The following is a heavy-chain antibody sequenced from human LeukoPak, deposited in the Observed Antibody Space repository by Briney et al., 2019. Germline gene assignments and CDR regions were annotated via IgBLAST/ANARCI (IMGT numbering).Heavy chain of an antibody. CDR3: ARDRSGWYYFDY. D-gene: IGHD6-19*01. V-gene: IGHV3-66*02. CDR1: GFTVSSNY. J-gene: IGHJ4*02. CDR2: IYSGGST. Sequence: PTGGSLRLSCAASGFTVSSNYMSWVRQAPGKGLEWVSVIYSGGSTYYADSVKGRFTISRVNSKNTLYLQMNSLRAEDTAVYYCARDRSGWYYFDYWGQGTLVTVSS.